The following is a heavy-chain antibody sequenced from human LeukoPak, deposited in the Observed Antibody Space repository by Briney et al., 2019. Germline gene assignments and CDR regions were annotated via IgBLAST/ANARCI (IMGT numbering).Heavy chain of an antibody. CDR2: ISYDGSNK. D-gene: IGHD2-15*01. CDR3: ARDPCGGSCAPDGNDYYYYGMDV. J-gene: IGHJ6*02. CDR1: GFTFSSYA. Sequence: GGSLRLSCAASGFTFSSYAMHWVRQAPGKGLEWLAVISYDGSNKYYADSVKGRFTISRDNSKNTLYLQMNSLRAEDTAVYYCARDPCGGSCAPDGNDYYYYGMDVWGQGTTVTVSS. V-gene: IGHV3-30-3*01.